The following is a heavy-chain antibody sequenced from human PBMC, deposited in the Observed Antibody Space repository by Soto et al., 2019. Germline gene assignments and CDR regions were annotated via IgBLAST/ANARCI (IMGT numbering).Heavy chain of an antibody. CDR2: ISAYNGNT. D-gene: IGHD3-16*01. CDR3: XRGGTPIDY. J-gene: IGHJ4*02. CDR1: GYTFTNFG. Sequence: QVKLVQSGAEVKKPGASVKVSCKASGYTFTNFGISWVRQAPGQGLEWMGWISAYNGNTNYAQKFQGRVTMTTDTATSTAXXXXXXXXXXXXXXXXXXRGGTPIDYWGQGTLVTVSS. V-gene: IGHV1-18*01.